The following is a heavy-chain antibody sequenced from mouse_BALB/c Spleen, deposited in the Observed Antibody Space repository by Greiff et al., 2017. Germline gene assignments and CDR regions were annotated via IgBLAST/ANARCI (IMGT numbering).Heavy chain of an antibody. D-gene: IGHD2-3*01. CDR1: GYTFTDYE. J-gene: IGHJ3*01. V-gene: IGHV1-15*01. Sequence: QVQLQQSGAELVRPGASVTLSCKALGYTFTDYEMHWVKQTPVHGLEWIGAIDPETGGTAYNQKFKGKATLTADKSSSTAYMELRSLTSEDSAVYYCARWGDGPFAYWGQGTLVTVSA. CDR2: IDPETGGT. CDR3: ARWGDGPFAY.